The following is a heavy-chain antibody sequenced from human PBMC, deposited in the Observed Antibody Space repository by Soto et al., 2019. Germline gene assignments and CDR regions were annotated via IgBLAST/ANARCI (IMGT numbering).Heavy chain of an antibody. CDR1: GGSISSGGNY. J-gene: IGHJ4*02. V-gene: IGHV4-31*03. CDR3: ARERRGYSYGFDY. D-gene: IGHD5-18*01. CDR2: IYYSGIT. Sequence: TSETLSLTCTVSGGSISSGGNYWSWIRQHPGKGLEWIGYIYYSGITYYNPSLKSRVIISVDTSENQFSLKLSSVTAADTAVYYCARERRGYSYGFDYWGQGTLVTVSS.